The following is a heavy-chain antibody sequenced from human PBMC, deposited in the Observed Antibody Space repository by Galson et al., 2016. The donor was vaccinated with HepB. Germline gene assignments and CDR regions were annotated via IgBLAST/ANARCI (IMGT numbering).Heavy chain of an antibody. CDR3: ASRSLSTRAFEF. D-gene: IGHD5/OR15-5a*01. V-gene: IGHV1-46*01. CDR1: GYPFTTYY. CDR2: IYPTDHST. Sequence: SVKVSCKASGYPFTTYYIHWVRQAPGQGLEYMGLIYPTDHSTAYAPRFEGRVTMTDDMSTSTVFMELSSLTFDDTAIYYCASRSLSTRAFEFWGQGTLVTVSS. J-gene: IGHJ4*02.